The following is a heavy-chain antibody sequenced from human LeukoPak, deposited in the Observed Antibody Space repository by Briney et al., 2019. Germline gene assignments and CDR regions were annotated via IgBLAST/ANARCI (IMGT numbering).Heavy chain of an antibody. D-gene: IGHD2-15*01. V-gene: IGHV3-74*01. J-gene: IGHJ4*02. CDR2: VKSDGSST. Sequence: GGSLRLSCAASGFTFSRHWMYWVRQAPGKGLLWVSRVKSDGSSTSYADSVKGRFTISRDNAKNTLYLQMNSLRAEDTAVYYCARGPWGSYEGAFDYWGQGTLVTVSS. CDR1: GFTFSRHW. CDR3: ARGPWGSYEGAFDY.